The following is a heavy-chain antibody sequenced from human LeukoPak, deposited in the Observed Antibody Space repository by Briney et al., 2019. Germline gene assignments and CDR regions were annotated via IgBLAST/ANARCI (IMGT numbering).Heavy chain of an antibody. J-gene: IGHJ4*02. V-gene: IGHV1-69*06. CDR2: IIPIFGTA. Sequence: EASVKVSCKASGGTFSSYAISWVRQAPGQGLEWMGGIIPIFGTANYAQKFQGRVTITADKSTSTAYMELSSLRSEDTAVYYCAREARGGIAVAGTLFYWGQGTLVTVSS. CDR3: AREARGGIAVAGTLFY. CDR1: GGTFSSYA. D-gene: IGHD6-19*01.